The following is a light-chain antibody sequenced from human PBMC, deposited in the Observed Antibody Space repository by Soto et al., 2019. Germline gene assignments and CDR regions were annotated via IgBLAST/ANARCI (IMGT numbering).Light chain of an antibody. CDR3: QQRSNWPRT. V-gene: IGKV3-11*01. CDR1: QSVDTS. J-gene: IGKJ1*01. Sequence: EIVLTQSPATLSLSPGERATLSCRASQSVDTSLAWYQQKPGQAPRLLIYDASNRAAGIPARFRGSGSGTDFTLTISSLEPEDFALYYCQQRSNWPRTFGQGAQVEIK. CDR2: DAS.